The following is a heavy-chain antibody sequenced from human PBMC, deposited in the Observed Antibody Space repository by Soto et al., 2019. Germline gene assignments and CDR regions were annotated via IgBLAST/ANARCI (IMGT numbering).Heavy chain of an antibody. Sequence: PGESLKISCAASGFTFTNFAMRWVRQAPGKVLEWVSGISGSGGSTYYAKSVKGRFTISRDSSKNTLYLQMNSLRAEDTAVYYCAKVVCSSVSCRNTVSTPGFLYFDHGGQGALVTVSS. CDR3: AKVVCSSVSCRNTVSTPGFLYFDH. CDR1: GFTFTNFA. V-gene: IGHV3-23*01. CDR2: ISGSGGST. D-gene: IGHD2-2*01. J-gene: IGHJ4*02.